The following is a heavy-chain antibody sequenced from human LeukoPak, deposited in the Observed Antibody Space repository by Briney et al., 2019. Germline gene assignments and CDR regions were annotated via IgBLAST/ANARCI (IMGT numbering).Heavy chain of an antibody. CDR2: ISGSSITI. CDR1: GFTFSSYN. CDR3: ARGTTVLNY. V-gene: IGHV3-48*02. Sequence: AGGSLRLSCAASGFTFSSYNMNWVRQAPGKGLEWVSYISGSSITIYYADSVKGRFTTSRDNAKNSLYLQMNSLGDEDTAVYYCARGTTVLNYWGQGTLVTVSS. D-gene: IGHD1/OR15-1a*01. J-gene: IGHJ4*02.